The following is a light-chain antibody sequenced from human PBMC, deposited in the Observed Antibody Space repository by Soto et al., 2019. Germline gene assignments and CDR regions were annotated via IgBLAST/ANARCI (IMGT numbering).Light chain of an antibody. V-gene: IGKV3D-15*01. CDR1: QTVSNS. CDR2: GAS. J-gene: IGKJ3*01. CDR3: QQYNTWPPPSES. Sequence: EIVMTQSPATLSVSPGERVTLSCRASQTVSNSLAWYQQKPGQAPRLLIYGASTRATCIPARFSGRGSGTEFTLTISSLQSEDFAVYFCQQYNTWPPPSESVGPGTKVDIK.